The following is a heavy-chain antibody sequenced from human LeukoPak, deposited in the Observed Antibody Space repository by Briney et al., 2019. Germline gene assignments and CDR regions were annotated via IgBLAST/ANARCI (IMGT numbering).Heavy chain of an antibody. CDR3: ARDVSSSWYGPAGPYY. Sequence: GGSLRLSCAASGFTFSSYWMHWVRQAPGKGLVWVSRINSDGSSTSYADSVKGRFTISRDNAKNTLYLQMNSLRAEDTAVYYCARDVSSSWYGPAGPYYWGQGTLVTVSS. D-gene: IGHD6-13*01. V-gene: IGHV3-74*01. J-gene: IGHJ4*02. CDR1: GFTFSSYW. CDR2: INSDGSST.